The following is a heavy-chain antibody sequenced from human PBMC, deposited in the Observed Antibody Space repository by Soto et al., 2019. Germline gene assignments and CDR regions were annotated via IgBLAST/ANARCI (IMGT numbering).Heavy chain of an antibody. V-gene: IGHV3-23*01. CDR3: AKQWTISGVVPR. D-gene: IGHD3-3*01. J-gene: IGHJ4*02. CDR1: GFTFSGYA. Sequence: GGSLRLSCAASGFTFSGYAMSWVRQAPGKGLEWVSAISGSGGSTYYADSVKGRFTISRDNSKNTLYLQMNSLRAEDTAVYYCAKQWTISGVVPRWGQGTLVTVSS. CDR2: ISGSGGST.